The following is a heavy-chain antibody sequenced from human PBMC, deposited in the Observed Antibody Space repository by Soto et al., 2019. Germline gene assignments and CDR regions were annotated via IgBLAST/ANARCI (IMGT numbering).Heavy chain of an antibody. CDR3: AKDSIPYSSSYDLDH. V-gene: IGHV3-23*01. D-gene: IGHD6-6*01. CDR2: ITATGVSI. CDR1: GFSFSGFA. Sequence: EVQLLESGGGLVQPGGSLRLSCVASGFSFSGFAMSWVRQAPGKGLVWVSSITATGVSIYYADSVRGRFTISRDNSKNTLYLQMSSLRAEDTARYYCAKDSIPYSSSYDLDHWGRGALVTVSS. J-gene: IGHJ4*02.